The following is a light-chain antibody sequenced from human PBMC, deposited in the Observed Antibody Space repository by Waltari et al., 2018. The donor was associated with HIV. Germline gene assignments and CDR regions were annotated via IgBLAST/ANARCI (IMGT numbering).Light chain of an antibody. V-gene: IGKV4-1*01. J-gene: IGKJ2*01. CDR3: QQYYSLPYT. CDR1: RILLYFQKYKNS. Sequence: DVLVTQPPESLTRYLSERATFLCHHSRILLYFQKYKNSLAWYQQKPGQRPRLLIYWASTRDSGVPDRFNGSGSGTDFTLTISSLQAEDVAFYSCQQYYSLPYTFGQGTKLEIK. CDR2: WAS.